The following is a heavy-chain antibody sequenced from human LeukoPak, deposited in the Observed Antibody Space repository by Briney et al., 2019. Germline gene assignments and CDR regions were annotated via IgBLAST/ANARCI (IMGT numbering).Heavy chain of an antibody. CDR2: IYTSGST. J-gene: IGHJ4*02. Sequence: SETLSLTCTVSGGSISSGSYYWSWIRQPAGKGLEWIGRIYTSGSTNYNPSLKSRVTISVDTSKNQFSLKLSSVTAADTAVYYCARGSMYYDFWSGTKELDYWGQGTLVAVSS. CDR3: ARGSMYYDFWSGTKELDY. CDR1: GGSISSGSYY. V-gene: IGHV4-61*02. D-gene: IGHD3-3*01.